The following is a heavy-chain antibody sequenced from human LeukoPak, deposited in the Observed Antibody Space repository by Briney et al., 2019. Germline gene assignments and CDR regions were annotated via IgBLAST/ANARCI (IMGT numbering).Heavy chain of an antibody. CDR3: ARSPRSLVAFDI. CDR2: IRYDGGNK. Sequence: GGSLRLSCAASGFTFSSYGMHWVRQAPGKGLEWVAFIRYDGGNKYYADSVKGRFTISRDNSKNTLYLQMNSLRAEDTAVYYCARSPRSLVAFDIWGQGTMVTVSS. D-gene: IGHD1-26*01. CDR1: GFTFSSYG. J-gene: IGHJ3*02. V-gene: IGHV3-30*02.